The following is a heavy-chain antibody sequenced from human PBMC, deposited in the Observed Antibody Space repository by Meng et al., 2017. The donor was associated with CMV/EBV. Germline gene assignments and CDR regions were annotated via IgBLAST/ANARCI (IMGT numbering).Heavy chain of an antibody. Sequence: GESLKISCAASGFTFSSYAMHWVRQAPSKGLEWVAVISYDGSNKYYADSVKGRFTISRDNSKNTLYLQMNSLRAEDTAVYYCAREGVGWELLGSPFDYWGQGTLVTVSS. CDR3: AREGVGWELLGSPFDY. V-gene: IGHV3-30*04. CDR2: ISYDGSNK. D-gene: IGHD1-26*01. CDR1: GFTFSSYA. J-gene: IGHJ4*02.